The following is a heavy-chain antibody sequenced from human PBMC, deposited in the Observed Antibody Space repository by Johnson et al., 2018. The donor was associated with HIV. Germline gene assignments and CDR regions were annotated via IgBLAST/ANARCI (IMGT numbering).Heavy chain of an antibody. CDR1: GFTFSSYA. CDR2: IYSGGST. Sequence: VQLVESGGGLVKPGGSLRLSCAASGFTFSSYAMHWVRQAPGKGLEWVSVIYSGGSTYYADSVKGRFTISRDNSKNTLYLQMNSLRAEDTAVYYCARADSSSSPWMGLDIWGQGTMVTVSS. D-gene: IGHD6-13*01. J-gene: IGHJ3*02. V-gene: IGHV3-66*01. CDR3: ARADSSSSPWMGLDI.